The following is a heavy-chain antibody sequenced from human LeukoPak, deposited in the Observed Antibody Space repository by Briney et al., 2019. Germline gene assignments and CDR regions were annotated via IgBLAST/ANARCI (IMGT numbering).Heavy chain of an antibody. D-gene: IGHD4-17*01. J-gene: IGHJ4*02. V-gene: IGHV1-69*05. CDR3: PRAFGYGDSYYFDY. Sequence: ASVKVSCKASGGTFSSYAISWVRQAPGQGLEWMGRIIPIFGTANYAQKFQGRVTITTDESTSTAYMELSSLRSEDTAVYYCPRAFGYGDSYYFDYWGQGTLVTVSS. CDR1: GGTFSSYA. CDR2: IIPIFGTA.